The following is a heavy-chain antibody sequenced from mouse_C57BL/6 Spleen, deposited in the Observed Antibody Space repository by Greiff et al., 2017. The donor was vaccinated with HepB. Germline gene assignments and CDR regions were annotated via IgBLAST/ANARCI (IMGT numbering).Heavy chain of an antibody. CDR2: INPNNGGT. J-gene: IGHJ3*01. Sequence: EVQLQQSGPELVKPGASVKMSCKASGYTFTDYNMHWVKQSHGKSLEWIGYINPNNGGTSYNQKFKGKATLTVNKSSSTAYMELRSLTSEDSAVYYCAREWVYYYCSSPAWFAYWGQGTLVTVSA. CDR3: AREWVYYYCSSPAWFAY. V-gene: IGHV1-22*01. D-gene: IGHD1-1*01. CDR1: GYTFTDYN.